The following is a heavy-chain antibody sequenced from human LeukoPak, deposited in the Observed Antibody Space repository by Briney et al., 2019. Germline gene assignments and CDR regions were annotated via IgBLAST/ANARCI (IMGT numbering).Heavy chain of an antibody. CDR1: GFTFSTYG. J-gene: IGHJ4*02. Sequence: PGGSLRLSCAASGFTFSTYGMHWVRQAPGKGLEWVAAILYDGSDKYYADSVEGRFTISRDNSMNTLYLQMNSLRPEDTAVYYCAKEIHDYGAVDYWGQGTLVTVSS. V-gene: IGHV3-30*18. CDR2: ILYDGSDK. CDR3: AKEIHDYGAVDY. D-gene: IGHD4-17*01.